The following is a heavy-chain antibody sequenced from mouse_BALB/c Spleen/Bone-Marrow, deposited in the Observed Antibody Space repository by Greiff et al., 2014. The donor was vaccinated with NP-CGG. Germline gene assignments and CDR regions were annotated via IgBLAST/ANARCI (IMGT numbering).Heavy chain of an antibody. CDR2: INPYNGDT. CDR1: GYSFTGYF. J-gene: IGHJ1*01. CDR3: ARGTTDWYFDV. D-gene: IGHD1-1*01. Sequence: EVQLQQSGPELVKPGASVKISCKASGYSFTGYFMNWVMQSHGKSLEWIGRINPYNGDTFYNQKFKGKATLTADKSSSTAHMELRSLASEDSAVYYCARGTTDWYFDVWGAGTTVTVSS. V-gene: IGHV1-20*02.